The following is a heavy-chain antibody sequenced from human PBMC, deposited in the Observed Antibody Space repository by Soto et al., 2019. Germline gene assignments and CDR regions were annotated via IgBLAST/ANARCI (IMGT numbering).Heavy chain of an antibody. CDR2: IYSGGTT. D-gene: IGHD5-18*01. CDR1: GFTVNSNY. Sequence: PGGSLRLSCAASGFTVNSNYMSWVRQAPGMGLEWVSTIYSGGTTYYADSVKGRFTISRDDSKNTLYLQMNSLRAEDTAVYYCAKESGYFAAWGQGTLVTVSS. V-gene: IGHV3-66*01. CDR3: AKESGYFAA. J-gene: IGHJ4*02.